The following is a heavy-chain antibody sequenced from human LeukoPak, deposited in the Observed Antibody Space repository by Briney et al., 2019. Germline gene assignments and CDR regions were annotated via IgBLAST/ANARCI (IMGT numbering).Heavy chain of an antibody. CDR3: ASSCGGDCYYRAFDI. CDR2: MNPNSGNT. D-gene: IGHD2-21*02. J-gene: IGHJ3*02. Sequence: ASVKVSCKASGYTFTSYYINWVRRATRQGLEGMGWMNPNSGNTGYAQKFQGRVSMTRNTSISTAYMELSSLRSEDTAVYYCASSCGGDCYYRAFDIWGKGTMVTVSS. CDR1: GYTFTSYY. V-gene: IGHV1-8*01.